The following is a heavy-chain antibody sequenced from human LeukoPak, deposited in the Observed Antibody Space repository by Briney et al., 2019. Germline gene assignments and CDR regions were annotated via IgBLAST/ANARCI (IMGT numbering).Heavy chain of an antibody. CDR1: GFTFSSYW. V-gene: IGHV3-7*03. CDR3: ARDLMTYYDILTGYYNVGEYYFDY. CDR2: IKQDGSEK. Sequence: GGSLRLSCAASGFTFSSYWMSWVRQAPGKGLEWVANIKQDGSEKYYVDSVKGRFTISRDNAKNSLYPQMNSLRAEDTAVYYCARDLMTYYDILTGYYNVGEYYFDYWGQGTLVTVSS. J-gene: IGHJ4*02. D-gene: IGHD3-9*01.